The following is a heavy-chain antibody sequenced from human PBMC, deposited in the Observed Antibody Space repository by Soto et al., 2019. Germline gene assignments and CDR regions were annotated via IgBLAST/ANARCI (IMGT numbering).Heavy chain of an antibody. J-gene: IGHJ4*02. D-gene: IGHD3-9*01. CDR3: ARHPGYYDILTGYTTYYFDY. V-gene: IGHV4-31*03. CDR2: SYYTGST. CDR1: GGPIAGGGYY. Sequence: PSETLSLTCSVSGGPIAGGGYYWSWLRQRPGKGLEWIAYSYYTGSTFFNPSLKSRVSLSVDTSKNQFSLNLTSVTAADTAVYYCARHPGYYDILTGYTTYYFDYWGQGILVTVSS.